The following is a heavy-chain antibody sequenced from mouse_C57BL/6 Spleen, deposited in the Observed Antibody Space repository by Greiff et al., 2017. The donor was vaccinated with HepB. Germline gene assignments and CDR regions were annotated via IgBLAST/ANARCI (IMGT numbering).Heavy chain of an antibody. CDR2: IRSKSSNYAT. CDR3: VRDGTYYSNYWYFDV. D-gene: IGHD2-5*01. CDR1: GFTFNTYA. Sequence: GGGFVQPKGSLKLSCAASGFTFNTYAMHWVRQAPGKGLEWVARIRSKSSNYATYYADSVKDRFTISRDDSQSMLYLQMNNLKTEDTAMYYCVRDGTYYSNYWYFDVWGTGTTVTVSS. V-gene: IGHV10-3*01. J-gene: IGHJ1*03.